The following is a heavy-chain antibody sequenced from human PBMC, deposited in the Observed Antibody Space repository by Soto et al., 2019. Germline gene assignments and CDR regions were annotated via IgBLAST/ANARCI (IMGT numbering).Heavy chain of an antibody. J-gene: IGHJ3*02. CDR3: ARALWFGELYDAFDI. CDR1: GYTFTSYA. CDR2: INAGNGNT. D-gene: IGHD3-10*01. V-gene: IGHV1-3*01. Sequence: QVQLVQSGAEVKKPGASVKVSCKASGYTFTSYAMHWVRQAPGQRLEWMGWINAGNGNTKYSQKFQGRVTITRDTSASTAYMELSSLRSDDTAVYYCARALWFGELYDAFDIWGQGTMVTVSS.